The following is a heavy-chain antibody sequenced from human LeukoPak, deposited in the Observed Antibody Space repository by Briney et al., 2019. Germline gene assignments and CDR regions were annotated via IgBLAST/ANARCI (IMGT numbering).Heavy chain of an antibody. J-gene: IGHJ4*02. D-gene: IGHD7-27*01. Sequence: ASVNVSCKASGYTFTSHGLSWARQAPGQGLEWMGWISIYSGNTNYAQKFQDGISMTTDTSTSTAYMELRSLKSDDTAVYYCARDPGGTWGFDYWGQGALVTVSS. CDR2: ISIYSGNT. V-gene: IGHV1-18*01. CDR1: GYTFTSHG. CDR3: ARDPGGTWGFDY.